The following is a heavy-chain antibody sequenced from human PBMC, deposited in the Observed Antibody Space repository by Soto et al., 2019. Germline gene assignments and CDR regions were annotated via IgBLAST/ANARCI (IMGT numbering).Heavy chain of an antibody. D-gene: IGHD2-15*01. CDR2: ISAYNGNT. Sequence: QVQLVQSGAEVKKPGASVKVSCKASGYTFTSYGISCVRQAPGQGLEWMGWISAYNGNTNYAQKLQGRVTMTTDTSTSSAYRELRSLRSDDTAVYYCARKGYCSGGGCAIDYWGQGTLVTVSS. J-gene: IGHJ4*02. V-gene: IGHV1-18*01. CDR1: GYTFTSYG. CDR3: ARKGYCSGGGCAIDY.